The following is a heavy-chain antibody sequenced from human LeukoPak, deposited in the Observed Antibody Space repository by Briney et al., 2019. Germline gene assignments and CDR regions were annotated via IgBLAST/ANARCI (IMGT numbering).Heavy chain of an antibody. V-gene: IGHV3-23*01. CDR2: ISGSGGST. Sequence: GGSLRLSCAASGFTFSSYAMSWVRQAPGKGLEWVSAISGSGGSTYYADSVKGRFTISRDNSKNTLYLQMNSLRAEDTAVYYCAKPPLYYYDSSGTYLDYWGQGTLVTVSS. J-gene: IGHJ4*02. CDR3: AKPPLYYYDSSGTYLDY. D-gene: IGHD3-22*01. CDR1: GFTFSSYA.